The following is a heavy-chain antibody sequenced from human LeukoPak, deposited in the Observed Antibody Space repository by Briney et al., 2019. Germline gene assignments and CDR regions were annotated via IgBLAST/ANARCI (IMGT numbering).Heavy chain of an antibody. CDR2: ISYSGST. CDR1: GVSLSSYY. J-gene: IGHJ4*02. D-gene: IGHD4-23*01. V-gene: IGHV4-59*01. Sequence: PSETLSLTCAVSGVSLSSYYRSWVRQPPGKGLEWVGYISYSGSTNYNPSLKSRVTISVDTSKNQFSRKLRSVTAADTDVYYCARDRGNSGAAYFDYWGQGTMVTVSS. CDR3: ARDRGNSGAAYFDY.